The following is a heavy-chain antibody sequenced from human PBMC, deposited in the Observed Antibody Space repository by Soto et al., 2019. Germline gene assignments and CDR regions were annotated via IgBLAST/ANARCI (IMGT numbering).Heavy chain of an antibody. CDR1: GGTFTNYA. V-gene: IGHV1-69*12. CDR3: ARGRDAASQFYSPHGMDV. Sequence: QVQLVQSGAEVKKPGSSLKVSCKASGGTFTNYAFSWVRQAPGQGLEWMGGIIPIFGTPDYAQKFQGRVTITADESTRTASMELSSLRSADTSVYYCARGRDAASQFYSPHGMDVWGQGTTVTVSS. CDR2: IIPIFGTP. D-gene: IGHD2-15*01. J-gene: IGHJ6*02.